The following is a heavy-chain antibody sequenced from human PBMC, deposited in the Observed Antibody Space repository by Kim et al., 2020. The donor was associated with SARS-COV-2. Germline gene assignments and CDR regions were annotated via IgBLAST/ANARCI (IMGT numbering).Heavy chain of an antibody. CDR2: IYPGDSDT. CDR3: ARRTSYYDFWSGYYSAFDI. V-gene: IGHV5-51*01. Sequence: GESLKISCKGSGYSFTSYWIGWVRQMPGKGLEWMGIIYPGDSDTRYSPSFQGQVTISADKSISTAYLQWSSLKASDTAMYYCARRTSYYDFWSGYYSAFDIWGQGTMVTVSS. CDR1: GYSFTSYW. J-gene: IGHJ3*02. D-gene: IGHD3-3*01.